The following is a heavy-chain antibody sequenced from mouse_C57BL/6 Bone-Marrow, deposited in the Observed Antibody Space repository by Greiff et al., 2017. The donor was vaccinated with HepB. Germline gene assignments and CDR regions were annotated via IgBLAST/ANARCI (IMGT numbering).Heavy chain of an antibody. Sequence: EVKLMESGGGLVQPKGSLKLSCAASGFSFNTYAMNWVRQAPGKGLEWVARIRSKSNNYATYYADSVKDRFTISRDDSESMLYLQMNNLKTEDTAMYYCVGDGYHGAWFAYWGQGTLVTVSA. J-gene: IGHJ3*01. D-gene: IGHD2-3*01. CDR3: VGDGYHGAWFAY. CDR1: GFSFNTYA. V-gene: IGHV10-1*01. CDR2: IRSKSNNYAT.